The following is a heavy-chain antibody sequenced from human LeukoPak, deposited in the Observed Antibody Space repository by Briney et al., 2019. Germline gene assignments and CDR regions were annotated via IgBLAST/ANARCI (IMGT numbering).Heavy chain of an antibody. J-gene: IGHJ4*02. CDR3: ARIPNSGWYGSYFDY. CDR1: GGSFSGYY. D-gene: IGHD6-19*01. V-gene: IGHV4-34*01. Sequence: SKTLSLTCAVYGGSFSGYYWSWIRQPPGKGLEWIGEINHSGSTNYNPSLKSRVTMSVDTSRNQFSLKLSSVTAADTAVYYCARIPNSGWYGSYFDYWGQGTLVTVSS. CDR2: INHSGST.